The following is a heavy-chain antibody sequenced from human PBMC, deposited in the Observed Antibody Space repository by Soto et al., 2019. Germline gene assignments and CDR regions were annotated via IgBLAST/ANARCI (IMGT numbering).Heavy chain of an antibody. D-gene: IGHD2-15*01. Sequence: EVQLVESGGGLVKPGGSLRLSCAASGFTFSSYSMNWVRQAPGKGLEWVSSISSSSSYIYYADSVKGRFTISRDNAKNSLYMQMTSLRAEDTAVYYCARAETTIVVVVPPGYWGQGTLVTVSS. CDR1: GFTFSSYS. CDR2: ISSSSSYI. CDR3: ARAETTIVVVVPPGY. J-gene: IGHJ4*02. V-gene: IGHV3-21*01.